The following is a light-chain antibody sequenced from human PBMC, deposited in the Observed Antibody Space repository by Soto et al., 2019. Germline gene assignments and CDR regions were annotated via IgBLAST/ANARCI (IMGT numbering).Light chain of an antibody. CDR2: GAS. Sequence: EIVLTQSPGTLSSSPGERATLSCRASQGVSSSYLAWYQQKPGQAPRLLIYGASSRATGIPDRFSGSGSGTDFTLTISRLEAEDFAVYYCQQYGSSPPTFGQGTKLEIK. CDR3: QQYGSSPPT. CDR1: QGVSSSY. J-gene: IGKJ2*01. V-gene: IGKV3-20*01.